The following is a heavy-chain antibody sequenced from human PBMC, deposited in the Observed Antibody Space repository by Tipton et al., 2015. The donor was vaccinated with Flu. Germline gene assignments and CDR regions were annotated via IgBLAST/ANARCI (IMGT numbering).Heavy chain of an antibody. D-gene: IGHD2-21*02. Sequence: TLSLTCAVSGYSISSGYYWGWIRQPPGKGLEWIGSIYHSGSTYYNPSLKSRVTISVDTSKNQFSLKLSSVTAADTAVYYCARQGTAARHAFDIWGQGTMVTVSS. V-gene: IGHV4-38-2*01. CDR1: GYSISSGYY. CDR3: ARQGTAARHAFDI. CDR2: IYHSGST. J-gene: IGHJ3*02.